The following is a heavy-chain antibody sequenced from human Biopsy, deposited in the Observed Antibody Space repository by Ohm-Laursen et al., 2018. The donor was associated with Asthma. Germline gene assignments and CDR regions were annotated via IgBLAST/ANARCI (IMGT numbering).Heavy chain of an antibody. CDR2: INAGNGNT. D-gene: IGHD3-9*01. J-gene: IGHJ3*02. V-gene: IGHV1-3*01. Sequence: ASVKVSCKVSGYTFTGYAIHWVRQAPGQRLEWMGGINAGNGNTKYAQKFQGRVTITRDTSASTAYMELSSLRSEDTAVYYCAKTYYDFLTGQVNDAFDIWGQGTMVTVSS. CDR3: AKTYYDFLTGQVNDAFDI. CDR1: GYTFTGYA.